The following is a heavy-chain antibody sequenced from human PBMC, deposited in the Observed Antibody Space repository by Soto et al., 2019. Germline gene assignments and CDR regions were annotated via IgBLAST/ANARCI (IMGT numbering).Heavy chain of an antibody. D-gene: IGHD6-6*01. V-gene: IGHV3-21*01. Sequence: EVQLVESGGGLVKPGGSLRPSWPASGFTSIGIGMNWFRQPPGRGLKGVPSISSSSSYISYADSVKGRFTISRDNAKNSLYLQMNSLRAEDTAVYYCARGIPRIAARPYYYYYYMDVWGKGTTVTVSS. J-gene: IGHJ6*03. CDR1: GFTSIGIG. CDR2: ISSSSSYI. CDR3: ARGIPRIAARPYYYYYYMDV.